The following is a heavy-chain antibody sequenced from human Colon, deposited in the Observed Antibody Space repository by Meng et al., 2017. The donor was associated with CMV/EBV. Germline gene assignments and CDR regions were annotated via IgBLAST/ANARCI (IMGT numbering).Heavy chain of an antibody. J-gene: IGHJ2*01. CDR2: IYYTGND. CDR1: GYSISRRSYC. D-gene: IGHD5-24*01. Sequence: QVQLQDPAPVLLKPSKTLPLPFTVSGYSISRRSYCWGWIPQPPAKGLEWIASIYYTGNDYHTPSLKSRVTISIDTSNNHFSLRLTSVTAADTAVYYCARMALHWYFDLWGRGTLVTVSS. V-gene: IGHV4-39*07. CDR3: ARMALHWYFDL.